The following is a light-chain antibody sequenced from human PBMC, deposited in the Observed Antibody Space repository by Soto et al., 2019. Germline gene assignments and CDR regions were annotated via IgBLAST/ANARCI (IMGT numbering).Light chain of an antibody. CDR1: QSDSSRF. CDR2: STF. V-gene: IGKV3-20*01. J-gene: IGKJ1*01. CDR3: QLYGSSWT. Sequence: EIVLTQSPGTLSLSPGERATLSCRASQSDSSRFLAWYQPKPGQAPRLLIHSTFRRDTGIPDRFSGSGSGTDFTLTISRLEPEDYAVYYCQLYGSSWTFGQGTKVEIK.